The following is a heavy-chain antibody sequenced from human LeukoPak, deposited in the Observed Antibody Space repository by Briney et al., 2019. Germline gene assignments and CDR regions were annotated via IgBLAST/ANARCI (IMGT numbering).Heavy chain of an antibody. D-gene: IGHD3-10*01. CDR2: IFYSGST. V-gene: IGHV4-38-2*02. J-gene: IGHJ3*02. CDR1: AYSISSGNY. Sequence: SETLSLTCTVSAYSISSGNYWGWIRQPPGKALEWVGNIFYSGSTYYSPSLKSRVTISLDTSRNQFSLKLNSVTAADTAVYYCAKSNGYGLIDIWGQGTMVTVSS. CDR3: AKSNGYGLIDI.